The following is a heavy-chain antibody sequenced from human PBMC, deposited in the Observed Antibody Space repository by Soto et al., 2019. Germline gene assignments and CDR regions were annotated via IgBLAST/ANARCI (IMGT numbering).Heavy chain of an antibody. CDR3: SKGLWTVRHCSCGSCYDGMYV. D-gene: IGHD2-15*01. J-gene: IGHJ6*02. V-gene: IGHV1-2*02. CDR1: GYTLIGFH. Sequence: QVQLVQSGAEVKKPGASVKVSCEGYGYTLIGFHLQWVRQAPGKGIEWVGWVNSKSGATYYGQKLQGMSTTTTDTSINTVYMELSRLTSDDTAVYYCSKGLWTVRHCSCGSCYDGMYVWGQGTTVTVSS. CDR2: VNSKSGAT.